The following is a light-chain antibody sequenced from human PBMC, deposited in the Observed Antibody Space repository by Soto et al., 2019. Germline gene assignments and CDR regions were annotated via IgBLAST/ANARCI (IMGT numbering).Light chain of an antibody. CDR2: GVS. V-gene: IGLV2-14*01. CDR1: ISDFVIYNY. J-gene: IGLJ1*01. CDR3: SSHTTSSALQV. Sequence: QSALTQPASVSGSPGQSITISCTGTISDFVIYNYVSWYQQHPGKAPKLRLYGVSNRPSGVSNRFSGSKSGNTASLTISGLQAEDEADYYCSSHTTSSALQVFGTGTKLTVL.